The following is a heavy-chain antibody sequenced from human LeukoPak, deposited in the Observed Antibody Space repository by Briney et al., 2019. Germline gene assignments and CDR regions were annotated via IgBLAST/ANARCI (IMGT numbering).Heavy chain of an antibody. CDR2: INQDGSET. J-gene: IGHJ4*02. Sequence: GGSLRLSCAASGFTFSSYGMTWVRQAPGKGLEWVASINQDGSETFYVDSVKGRFTVSRDNAKNSLYLQVNSLRDADTAAYYCARGGGSPDYWGQGTLVTVSS. CDR1: GFTFSSYG. CDR3: ARGGGSPDY. D-gene: IGHD1-26*01. V-gene: IGHV3-7*05.